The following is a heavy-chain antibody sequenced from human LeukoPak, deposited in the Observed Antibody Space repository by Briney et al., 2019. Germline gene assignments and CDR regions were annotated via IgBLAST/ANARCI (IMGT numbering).Heavy chain of an antibody. J-gene: IGHJ3*02. Sequence: KPSETLSLTCTVSGGSVSSGSYYWSWLRQPPGKGLEWIGYIYYSVSASDSPSLKIGVTISVGMSKDQLSLQLSSVAAADTAIYYCARDHGGSSYRHAFDIWGQGTMVTVSS. D-gene: IGHD1-26*01. CDR2: IYYSVSA. V-gene: IGHV4-61*01. CDR3: ARDHGGSSYRHAFDI. CDR1: GGSVSSGSYY.